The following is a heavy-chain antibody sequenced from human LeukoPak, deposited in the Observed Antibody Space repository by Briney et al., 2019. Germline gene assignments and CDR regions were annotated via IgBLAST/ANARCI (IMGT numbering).Heavy chain of an antibody. CDR1: GFTFSSYG. J-gene: IGHJ6*03. CDR3: ARALGYSSSPGDYMDV. V-gene: IGHV3-21*01. CDR2: ISSSSSYI. D-gene: IGHD6-13*01. Sequence: GGSLRLSCAASGFTFSSYGMNWARQAPGRGLEWVSSISSSSSYIYYADSVKGRFTISRDNAKNSLYLQMNSLRAEDTAVYYCARALGYSSSPGDYMDVWGKGTTVTVSS.